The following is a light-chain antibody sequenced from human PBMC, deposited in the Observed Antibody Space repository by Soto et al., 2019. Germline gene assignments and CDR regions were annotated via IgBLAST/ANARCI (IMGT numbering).Light chain of an antibody. CDR3: SSYTSTTTLAV. CDR2: EVS. CDR1: SSDVGGYNY. Sequence: SALTQPASVSGSPGQSITISCTGTSSDVGGYNYVSWYQHHPGKAPKLMIYEVSNRPSGVSNRFSGSKSGNTASLTISGLQAEDGADYYCSSYTSTTTLAVFGGGTKLTVL. V-gene: IGLV2-14*01. J-gene: IGLJ2*01.